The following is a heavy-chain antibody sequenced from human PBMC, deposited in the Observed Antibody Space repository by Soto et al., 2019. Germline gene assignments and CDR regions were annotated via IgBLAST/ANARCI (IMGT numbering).Heavy chain of an antibody. D-gene: IGHD3-10*01. CDR3: AKASNYYGAGSYPNV. CDR1: GFTFSSYG. J-gene: IGHJ4*02. CDR2: ISYDGSNE. Sequence: QVQLVESGGGVVQPGGSLRLSCAASGFTFSSYGMHWVRQAPGKGLEWVAVISYDGSNEYYADSVKGRFTISRDNSQSTMYLQMSSLRAEDTALYYCAKASNYYGAGSYPNVWGQGTLVTVSS. V-gene: IGHV3-30*18.